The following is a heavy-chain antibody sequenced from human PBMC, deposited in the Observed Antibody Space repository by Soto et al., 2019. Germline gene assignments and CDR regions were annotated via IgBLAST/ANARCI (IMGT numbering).Heavy chain of an antibody. Sequence: LGRAACRYSMTIKGMPWFRQAPGKGLEWVALIWAHGTDQYYADSVKGRFTVSRDTSTNTVYLQMNSLRAEDTARYYCGKDIRSGSIDYWGQGTLVTVSS. D-gene: IGHD1-1*01. J-gene: IGHJ4*02. CDR3: GKDIRSGSIDY. CDR1: RYSMTIKG. CDR2: IWAHGTDQ. V-gene: IGHV3-33*06.